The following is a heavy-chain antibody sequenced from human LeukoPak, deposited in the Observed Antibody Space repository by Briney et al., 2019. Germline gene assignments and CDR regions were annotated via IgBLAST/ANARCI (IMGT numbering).Heavy chain of an antibody. CDR1: GYTFTGYY. Sequence: ASVKVSCKASGYTFTGYYMHWVRQAPGQGLEWMGWINPNSGGTNYAQKFQGRVTMTRDTSISTAYMELSRLRSDDTAVYYCARVQYYDFWSGYSPSPTFDYWGQGTLDTVSS. D-gene: IGHD3-3*01. V-gene: IGHV1-2*02. J-gene: IGHJ4*02. CDR2: INPNSGGT. CDR3: ARVQYYDFWSGYSPSPTFDY.